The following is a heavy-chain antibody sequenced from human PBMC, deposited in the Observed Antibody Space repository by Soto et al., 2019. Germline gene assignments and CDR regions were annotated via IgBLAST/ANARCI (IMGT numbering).Heavy chain of an antibody. Sequence: EVQLLESGGGLVQPGGSLRLSCAASGFTFSTYGMSWVRQAPGKGLEWVSAISGSGGSTFYADSVKGRFTISRDNSKNTLHLQMNSLRAEDTAVYYCSKEPGYAGIWGQGTMITVSS. D-gene: IGHD2-8*01. CDR3: SKEPGYAGI. V-gene: IGHV3-23*01. J-gene: IGHJ3*02. CDR1: GFTFSTYG. CDR2: ISGSGGST.